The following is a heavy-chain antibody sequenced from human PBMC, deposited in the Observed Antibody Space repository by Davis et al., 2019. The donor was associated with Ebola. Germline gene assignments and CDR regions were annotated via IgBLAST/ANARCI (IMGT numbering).Heavy chain of an antibody. D-gene: IGHD3-3*01. V-gene: IGHV4-61*01. Sequence: MPSETLSLTCIVSGDSVSRGSYYWSWIRKPPGKGLEWIGYIYDSGTTNYNPSLKSRVTISVDTSKNQFSLRLSSVTAADTAVYYCARRTIFSTFDIWGQGTMVTVSS. CDR2: IYDSGTT. CDR3: ARRTIFSTFDI. CDR1: GDSVSRGSYY. J-gene: IGHJ3*02.